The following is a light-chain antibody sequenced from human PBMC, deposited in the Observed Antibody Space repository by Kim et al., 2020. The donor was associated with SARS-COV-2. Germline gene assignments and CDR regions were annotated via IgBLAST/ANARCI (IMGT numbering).Light chain of an antibody. CDR1: NIGSKS. Sequence: SYELTQPPSVSVAPGKTARITCGGNNIGSKSVHWYQQKPGQAHVLVIYYDSDRPPGIPERFSGSNSGNTATLTISRVEAGDEADYYCQVWDSSSDHWVFGGGTQLTVL. CDR2: YDS. J-gene: IGLJ3*02. CDR3: QVWDSSSDHWV. V-gene: IGLV3-21*04.